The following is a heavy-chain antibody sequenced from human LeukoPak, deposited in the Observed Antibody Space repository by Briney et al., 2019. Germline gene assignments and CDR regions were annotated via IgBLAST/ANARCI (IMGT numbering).Heavy chain of an antibody. CDR3: VGLQGIQRWYFDY. J-gene: IGHJ4*02. V-gene: IGHV2-70*11. Sequence: ESGPALVKPTQTRTLPCTLSGFSLRTSAMYVTWIRQPPRKAREGFARIGWDDDIYYSTSLKTRHTISKYTSKTQLVLTMTNMDPVDTATYCCVGLQGIQRWYFDYWGQGTLVTVSS. CDR2: IGWDDDI. CDR1: GFSLRTSAMY. D-gene: IGHD5-18*01.